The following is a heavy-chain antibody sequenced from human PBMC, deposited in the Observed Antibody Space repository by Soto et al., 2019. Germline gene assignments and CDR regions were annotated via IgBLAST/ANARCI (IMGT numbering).Heavy chain of an antibody. V-gene: IGHV3-30*03. D-gene: IGHD5-18*01. CDR3: ARDPKQRREQQVSDTAMVWRNYYYGMDV. Sequence: PGGSQRLSCTASGFTFRSYGRHWVRQAPGKGLEWVAVISYDGSNKYYADSVKGRFTISRDNSKNTLYLQMNSLRAEDTAVYYCARDPKQRREQQVSDTAMVWRNYYYGMDVWGQGTTVTVSS. J-gene: IGHJ6*02. CDR2: ISYDGSNK. CDR1: GFTFRSYG.